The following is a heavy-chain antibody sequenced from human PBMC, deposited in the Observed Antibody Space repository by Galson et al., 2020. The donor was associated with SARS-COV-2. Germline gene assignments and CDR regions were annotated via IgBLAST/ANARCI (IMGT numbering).Heavy chain of an antibody. CDR2: VHHSRAT. CDR1: GGSISSGGYS. D-gene: IGHD5-18*01. J-gene: IGHJ2*01. V-gene: IGHV4-30-2*01. Sequence: SETLSLTCSVSGGSISSGGYSWTWIRQPPGKGLEWLGYVHHSRATHYNPSLKSRLTISVDRSKNHLSLELTSVTAADTAVYYCARRYTYGLSPYWYFDFWGRGTLVTVSS. CDR3: ARRYTYGLSPYWYFDF.